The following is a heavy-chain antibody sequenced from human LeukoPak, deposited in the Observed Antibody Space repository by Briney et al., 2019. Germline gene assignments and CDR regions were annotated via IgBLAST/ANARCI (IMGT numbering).Heavy chain of an antibody. J-gene: IGHJ4*02. D-gene: IGHD6-19*01. V-gene: IGHV3-11*04. CDR2: ISSSGSTR. CDR1: GFTFSDYY. Sequence: PGGSLRLSCAASGFTFSDYYMSWIRQAPGKGLEWVSYISSSGSTRYYADSVKGRFTISSDNAKNSLYLQMNSLRAEDTAVYYCARDWGSGWYWDYWGQGTLVTVSS. CDR3: ARDWGSGWYWDY.